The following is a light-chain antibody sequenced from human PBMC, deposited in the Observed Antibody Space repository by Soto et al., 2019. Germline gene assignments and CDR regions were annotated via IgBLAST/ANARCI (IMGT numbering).Light chain of an antibody. J-gene: IGKJ5*01. CDR2: DVF. V-gene: IGKV3-11*01. Sequence: EIVLTQSPATLSLSPGERATLSCRASQSVSSYLAWYQQKPGQAPRLLIYDVFNRATGIPARFSGSGSGTDFTLTISSLQSEDFAVYYCQQYNTWPPITFGQGTRLEIK. CDR1: QSVSSY. CDR3: QQYNTWPPIT.